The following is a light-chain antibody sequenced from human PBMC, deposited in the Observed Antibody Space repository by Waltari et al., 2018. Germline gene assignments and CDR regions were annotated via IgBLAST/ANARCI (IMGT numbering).Light chain of an antibody. CDR2: RDR. CDR3: VTWDDSLGGYYV. Sequence: QSVLTQSPSASGTPGQSVAISCSGGTTNIGNNYVYWYQQLPGTAPKLLIYRDRQRPSGVPDRSSGSKSATSASLAISGLRSEDEADYYCVTWDDSLGGYYVFGTGTKVTVL. V-gene: IGLV1-47*01. CDR1: TTNIGNNY. J-gene: IGLJ1*01.